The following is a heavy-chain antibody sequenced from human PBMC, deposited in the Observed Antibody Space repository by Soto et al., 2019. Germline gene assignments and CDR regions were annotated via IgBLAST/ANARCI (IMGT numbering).Heavy chain of an antibody. CDR3: ARKSSGSYTPFFYX. CDR1: GYSFTSYW. J-gene: IGHJ4*02. CDR2: IYPGDSDT. V-gene: IGHV5-51*01. D-gene: IGHD3-10*01. Sequence: LGESLKISCKGSGYSFTSYWIGWVRQMPGKGLELMGIIYPGDSDTRYRPSFQGQVTISAYKSIITAYLQWSSLKASETAMYYCARKSSGSYTPFFYXWGQVTLVTVSX.